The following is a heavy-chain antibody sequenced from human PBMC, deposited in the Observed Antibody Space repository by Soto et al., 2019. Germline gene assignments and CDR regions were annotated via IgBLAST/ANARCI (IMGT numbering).Heavy chain of an antibody. D-gene: IGHD3-16*01. CDR2: ISAYNGNT. V-gene: IGHV1-18*01. Sequence: QVQLVQSGAEVKKPGASVKVSCKASGYTFTSYGISWVRQAPGQGLEWMGWISAYNGNTNYAQKHQGRVTMTTDTTTSTDYMELRSLRSDDTAVYYCARDVGGGSVPSYYYMDVWGKGTTVTVSS. J-gene: IGHJ6*03. CDR3: ARDVGGGSVPSYYYMDV. CDR1: GYTFTSYG.